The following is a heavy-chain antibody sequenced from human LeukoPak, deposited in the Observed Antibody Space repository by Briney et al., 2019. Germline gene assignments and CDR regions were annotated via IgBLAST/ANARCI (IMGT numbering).Heavy chain of an antibody. CDR1: GGSISSGGYY. Sequence: SETLSLTCTVSGGSISSGGYYWSWIRQHPGKGQEWIGYIYYSGSTYYNPSLKSRVTISVDTSKNQFSLKLSSVTAADTAVYYCASWSPSSSSGFDYWGQGTLVTVSS. CDR2: IYYSGST. CDR3: ASWSPSSSSGFDY. J-gene: IGHJ4*02. V-gene: IGHV4-31*03. D-gene: IGHD6-6*01.